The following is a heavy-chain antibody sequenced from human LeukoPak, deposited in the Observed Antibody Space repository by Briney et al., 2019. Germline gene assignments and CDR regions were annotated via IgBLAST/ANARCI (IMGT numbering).Heavy chain of an antibody. CDR3: GKESLRVVPSATFDY. CDR1: GVTSDDYG. CDR2: INWIGDGT. Sequence: GGSLRLSCTVSGVTSDDYGMRWVRHAPGGGLGWGSGINWIGDGTGYADSGKGRFTIHRDTAKNSLYVQMHRLRAGATSVYAFGKESLRVVPSATFDYWGQGTLVTVSS. V-gene: IGHV3-20*01. J-gene: IGHJ4*02. D-gene: IGHD2-2*01.